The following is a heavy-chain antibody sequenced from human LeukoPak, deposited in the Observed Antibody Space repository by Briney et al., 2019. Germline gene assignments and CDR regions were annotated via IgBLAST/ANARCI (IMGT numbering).Heavy chain of an antibody. Sequence: GASVKVSCKASGYTFTSYGISWVRQAPGQGLEWTGWISAYNGNTNYAHKLQGRVTMTTDTSTSTAYMELRSLRSDDTAVYYCASVKVSSIAALDWFDPWGQGTLVTVSS. CDR3: ASVKVSSIAALDWFDP. CDR2: ISAYNGNT. J-gene: IGHJ5*02. V-gene: IGHV1-18*01. D-gene: IGHD6-6*01. CDR1: GYTFTSYG.